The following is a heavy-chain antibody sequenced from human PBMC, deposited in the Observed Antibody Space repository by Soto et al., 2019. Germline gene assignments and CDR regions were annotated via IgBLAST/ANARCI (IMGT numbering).Heavy chain of an antibody. CDR2: IEISGRAT. CDR1: GFSFSNYA. CDR3: AKGDGGYFDH. V-gene: IGHV3-23*05. D-gene: IGHD3-16*01. J-gene: IGHJ4*02. Sequence: EVQLLESGGGLVQPGGSLRLSCIASGFSFSNYAMIWVRQAPGKGPKWVSSIEISGRATYYADAVKGRFTISRDDSKNAVYLQMNSLRGEDTAVYFCAKGDGGYFDHWGQGSLVTVSS.